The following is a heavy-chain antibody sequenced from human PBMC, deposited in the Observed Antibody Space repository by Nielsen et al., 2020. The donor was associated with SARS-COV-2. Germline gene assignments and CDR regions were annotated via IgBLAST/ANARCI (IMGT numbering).Heavy chain of an antibody. V-gene: IGHV3-23*01. J-gene: IGHJ3*02. CDR2: ISSSGSTI. CDR3: AKGQAARGSGAFDI. Sequence: VRQAPGKGLEWVSYISSSGSTIYYADSVKGRFTISRDNSKNTLYLQMNSLRAEDTAVYYCAKGQAARGSGAFDIWGQGTMVTVSS. D-gene: IGHD6-6*01.